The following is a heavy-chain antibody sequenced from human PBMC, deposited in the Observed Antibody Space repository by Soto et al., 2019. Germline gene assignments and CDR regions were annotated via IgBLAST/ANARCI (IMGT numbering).Heavy chain of an antibody. Sequence: SETLSLTCTVSGGSISGSSYYWGWIRQPPGKGLEWIGSIYYSGSTYYNPSLKSRVTISVDTSKNQFPLKLSSVTAADTAVYYCASRSNPAGYCSSTSCYSRGYYYYYYGMDVWGQGTTVA. CDR2: IYYSGST. J-gene: IGHJ6*02. CDR1: GGSISGSSYY. D-gene: IGHD2-2*01. CDR3: ASRSNPAGYCSSTSCYSRGYYYYYYGMDV. V-gene: IGHV4-39*01.